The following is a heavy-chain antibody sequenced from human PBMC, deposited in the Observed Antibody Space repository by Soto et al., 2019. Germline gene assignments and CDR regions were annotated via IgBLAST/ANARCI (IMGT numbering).Heavy chain of an antibody. V-gene: IGHV3-23*01. CDR3: AKGTANDPRVYDY. Sequence: EVQLLESGGGLVQPGGSLRVSCPASGFTFSSYAMSWVRQAPGKGLEWVSAISASGVSTYYADSVRGRFTISRDNSKNPLYLQMNSLRAEDPAIYYCAKGTANDPRVYDYWGQGTLVTVSS. CDR2: ISASGVST. J-gene: IGHJ4*02. CDR1: GFTFSSYA. D-gene: IGHD1-1*01.